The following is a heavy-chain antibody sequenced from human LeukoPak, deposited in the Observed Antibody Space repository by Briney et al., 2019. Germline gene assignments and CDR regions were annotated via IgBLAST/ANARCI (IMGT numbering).Heavy chain of an antibody. D-gene: IGHD4-23*01. CDR3: ARDLGDYGGWSAFDI. V-gene: IGHV3-74*01. CDR2: INSNGGTT. CDR1: GFTFSSYW. Sequence: PGGSLRLSCAASGFTFSSYWMHWVRQAPGKGLVWVSRINSNGGTTTYADSVKGRFSISRDNAKNTLYLQMNSLRAEDTAVYYCARDLGDYGGWSAFDIWGQGTMVTASA. J-gene: IGHJ3*02.